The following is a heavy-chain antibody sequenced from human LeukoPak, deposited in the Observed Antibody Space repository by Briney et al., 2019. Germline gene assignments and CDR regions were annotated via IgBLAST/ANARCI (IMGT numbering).Heavy chain of an antibody. D-gene: IGHD3-22*01. V-gene: IGHV4-59*01. CDR3: ARVSSGEYFDY. J-gene: IGHJ4*02. CDR2: IYSSGST. CDR1: GGSISSSY. Sequence: KPSETLSLTCTVSGGSISSSYWSWIRQPPGKGLEWIGYIYSSGSTNYNPSLKSRVTISVDTSKNQISLKLSSVTAADTAVYYCARVSSGEYFDYWGQGTLVTVSS.